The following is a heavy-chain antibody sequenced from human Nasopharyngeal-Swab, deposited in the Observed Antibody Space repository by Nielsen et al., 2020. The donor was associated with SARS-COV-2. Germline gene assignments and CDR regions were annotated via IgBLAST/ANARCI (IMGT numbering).Heavy chain of an antibody. CDR1: GGSFSTYA. J-gene: IGHJ4*02. CDR2: IIPSFSRG. Sequence: SVKVSCKASGGSFSTYAFSWVRQAPGQGLEWMGGIIPSFSRGNYAQKFQDRVTITADEATSTAYMELSSLRSEDTAVYYCARDVHGSSWVFDYWGQGTLVTVSS. V-gene: IGHV1-69*13. CDR3: ARDVHGSSWVFDY. D-gene: IGHD2-15*01.